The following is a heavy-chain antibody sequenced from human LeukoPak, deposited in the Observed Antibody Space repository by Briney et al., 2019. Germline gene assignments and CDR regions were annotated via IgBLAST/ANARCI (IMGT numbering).Heavy chain of an antibody. CDR2: ISSSTSYI. Sequence: GGSLRLSCAASGFTFSSYSMNWVRQAPGKGLEWVSSISSSTSYIYYADSVKGRFTISRDNAKNSMYPQMNSLSAEHTAVYYCERDGGGYDWGRYYFDYWGQGTLVTVSS. V-gene: IGHV3-21*01. CDR1: GFTFSSYS. D-gene: IGHD5-12*01. CDR3: ERDGGGYDWGRYYFDY. J-gene: IGHJ4*02.